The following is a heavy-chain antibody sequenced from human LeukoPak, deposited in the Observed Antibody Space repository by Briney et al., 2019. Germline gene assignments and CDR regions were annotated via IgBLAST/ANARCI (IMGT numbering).Heavy chain of an antibody. CDR2: IYYSGST. CDR1: GGSISSYY. Sequence: SETLSLTCTVSGGSISSYYWSWIRQPPGEGLEWIGYIYYSGSTNYNPSLKSRVTISVDTSKNQFSLKLSSVTAADTAVYYCARASFWSGYYRVDAFDIWGQGTMVIVSS. V-gene: IGHV4-59*01. D-gene: IGHD3-3*01. J-gene: IGHJ3*02. CDR3: ARASFWSGYYRVDAFDI.